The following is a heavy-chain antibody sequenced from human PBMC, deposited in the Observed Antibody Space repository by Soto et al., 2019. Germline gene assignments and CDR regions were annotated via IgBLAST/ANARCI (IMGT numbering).Heavy chain of an antibody. J-gene: IGHJ4*02. Sequence: GGLRLSCASSVFTFSSSGMRWVRQAPGKGLEWVSGVGGSGYSTYYADSVKGRFTISRDNSKTTLYLQMNNLRAEDTAVYYCATGGWPEYWGQGTLVTVSS. CDR2: VGGSGYST. CDR3: ATGGWPEY. D-gene: IGHD2-15*01. CDR1: VFTFSSSG. V-gene: IGHV3-23*01.